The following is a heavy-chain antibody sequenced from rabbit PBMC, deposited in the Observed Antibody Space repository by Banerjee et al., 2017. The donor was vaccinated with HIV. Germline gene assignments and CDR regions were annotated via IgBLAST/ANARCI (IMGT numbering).Heavy chain of an antibody. CDR3: ARDLAGVIGWNFGL. D-gene: IGHD4-1*01. Sequence: QSLEESGGDLVKPGASLTLTCTASGFTLSSYRMCWVRQAPGKGLEWIACIGAASTYYATWAKGRFTISKTSSTTVTLQMTSLTAADTATYFCARDLAGVIGWNFGLWGPGTLVTVS. CDR1: GFTLSSYR. V-gene: IGHV1S40*01. CDR2: IGAAST. J-gene: IGHJ6*01.